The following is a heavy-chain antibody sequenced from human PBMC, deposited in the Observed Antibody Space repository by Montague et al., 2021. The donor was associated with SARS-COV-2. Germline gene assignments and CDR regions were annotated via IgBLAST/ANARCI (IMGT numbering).Heavy chain of an antibody. CDR3: AKGFQSYSCERGGFYAFDY. V-gene: IGHV3-33*06. CDR2: IWYDGSNK. Sequence: SLRLSCAASGFTFSSYGMHWVRQAPGKGLEWVAVIWYDGSNKYYADSVKGRFTISRDNSKNTLYLHMNSLRADDTAVYYCAKGFQSYSCERGGFYAFDYWGQGTLATVSS. D-gene: IGHD3-22*01. CDR1: GFTFSSYG. J-gene: IGHJ4*02.